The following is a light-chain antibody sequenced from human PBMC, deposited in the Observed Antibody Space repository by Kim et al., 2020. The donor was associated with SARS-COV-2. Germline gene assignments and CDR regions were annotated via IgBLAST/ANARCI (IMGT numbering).Light chain of an antibody. CDR2: KNN. Sequence: ELTQPPSASGTPGQRVTIPCSGSSFNIGGNTVSWYQQLPGTAPKLRIYKNNQRPSGVPDRFSGSKSGTSASLAISGLQSEDEADYYCASWHDSLTGRVFGRGTQLTVL. J-gene: IGLJ3*02. V-gene: IGLV1-44*01. CDR1: SFNIGGNT. CDR3: ASWHDSLTGRV.